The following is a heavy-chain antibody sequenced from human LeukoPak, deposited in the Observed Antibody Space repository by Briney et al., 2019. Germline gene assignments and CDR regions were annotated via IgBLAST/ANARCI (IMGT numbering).Heavy chain of an antibody. CDR3: AQNGYYCIDV. D-gene: IGHD2-8*01. V-gene: IGHV4-59*12. J-gene: IGHJ6*03. CDR2: IYYSGST. Sequence: SETLSLTCTVSGGSISSYYWSWIRQPPGKGLEWIGYIYYSGSTNYNPSLKSRVTISVDTSKNQFSLKLSSVTAADTAVYYCAQNGYYCIDVWGKGTTVTVSS. CDR1: GGSISSYY.